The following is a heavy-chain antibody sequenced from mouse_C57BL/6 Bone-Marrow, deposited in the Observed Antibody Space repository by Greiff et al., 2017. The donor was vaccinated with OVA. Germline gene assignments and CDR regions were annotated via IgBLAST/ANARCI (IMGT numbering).Heavy chain of an antibody. CDR1: GYTFTDYE. CDR3: TRETY. J-gene: IGHJ2*01. CDR2: IDPETGGT. V-gene: IGHV1-15*01. Sequence: VQRVESGAELVRPGASVTLSCKASGYTFTDYEMHWVKQTPVHGLEWIGAIDPETGGTAYNQKFKGKAILTADKSSSTAYMELRSLTSEDSAVYYCTRETYWGQGTTLTVSS.